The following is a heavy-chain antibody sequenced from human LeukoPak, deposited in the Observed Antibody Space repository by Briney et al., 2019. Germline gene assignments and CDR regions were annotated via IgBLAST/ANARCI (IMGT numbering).Heavy chain of an antibody. Sequence: GGSLRLSCAASGFTVSSNYMSWVRQAPGKGLEWVSVIYSGGSTYYADSVKGRFTISRDNSKNTLYLQMNSLRAEDTAVYYCARLKNDFWSVQYYYYYYGMDVWGQGTTVTVSS. CDR1: GFTVSSNY. D-gene: IGHD3-3*01. CDR3: ARLKNDFWSVQYYYYYYGMDV. V-gene: IGHV3-66*04. CDR2: IYSGGST. J-gene: IGHJ6*02.